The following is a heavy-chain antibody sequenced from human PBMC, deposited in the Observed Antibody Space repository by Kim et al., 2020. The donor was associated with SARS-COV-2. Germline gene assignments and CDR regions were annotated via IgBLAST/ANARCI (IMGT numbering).Heavy chain of an antibody. CDR1: GFTFSSYA. CDR3: AKGLSYCSGGSWYTFDY. V-gene: IGHV3-30*18. J-gene: IGHJ4*02. CDR2: ISCSGGST. Sequence: GGSLRLSCVASGFTFSSYAMHWVRQAPGKGLEWVAVISCSGGSTYYADSVKGRFTISRDNSKNTLYLQMNSLRAEDTAVYYCAKGLSYCSGGSWYTFDYWGQGTLVTVS. D-gene: IGHD2-15*01.